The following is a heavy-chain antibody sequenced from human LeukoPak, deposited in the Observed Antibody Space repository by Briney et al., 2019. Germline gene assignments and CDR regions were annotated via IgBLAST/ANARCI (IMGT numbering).Heavy chain of an antibody. CDR2: INPNSVGT. CDR1: GYTFTGYY. V-gene: IGHV1-2*04. CDR3: AGGIPAAAIPHVYYYYVMDV. J-gene: IGHJ6*02. Sequence: GSVKVSCKASGYTFTGYYMHWVRQVPGRGLEWMGWINPNSVGTNYAQKFQCWVTMTRDTSISTAHSELRRLRSDDTALYYCAGGIPAAAIPHVYYYYVMDVWGQGTTVTVSS. D-gene: IGHD2-2*01.